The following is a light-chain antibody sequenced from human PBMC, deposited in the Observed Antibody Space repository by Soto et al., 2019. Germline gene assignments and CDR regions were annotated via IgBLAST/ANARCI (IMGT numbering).Light chain of an antibody. V-gene: IGKV3-15*01. J-gene: IGKJ1*01. CDR2: GAS. CDR3: QQYNNWPAWT. CDR1: QRLSSN. Sequence: EIVMTQSPATLSVSPGERATLSCRASQRLSSNLAWYQQTPGQAPRLLIYGASTRATGIPARFSGSGSGTEFTLTISSLQSEDFAVYYCQQYNNWPAWTFGQGAKVDIK.